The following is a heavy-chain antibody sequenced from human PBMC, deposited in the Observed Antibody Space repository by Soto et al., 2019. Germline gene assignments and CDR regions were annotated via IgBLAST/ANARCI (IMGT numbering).Heavy chain of an antibody. CDR1: GFISNNYA. CDR2: IGGTDGDSDGVP. CDR3: VKRGRNWGAFDF. J-gene: IGHJ3*01. D-gene: IGHD7-27*01. V-gene: IGHV3-23*01. Sequence: VQLLESGGDLVQPGGSLRLSCVASGFISNNYAMSWVRQAPGKGLEWVSTIGGTDGDSDGVPWYEDSVKGRFTISRESSANTLFLHMDHLRAEDSALYYCVKRGRNWGAFDFWGQGTTVVVSS.